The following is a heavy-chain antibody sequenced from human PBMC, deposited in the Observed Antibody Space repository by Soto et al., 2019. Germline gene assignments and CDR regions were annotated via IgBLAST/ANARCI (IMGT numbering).Heavy chain of an antibody. D-gene: IGHD4-17*01. Sequence: GGSLRLCCAASGFTFSSYAMSWVRQAPGKGLEWVSGISGSGLSTNYADSVKGRFTISRDNSKNTLYLQMNSLRAEDTAVYYCAKMTTRRFDYWGQGTLVTVSS. CDR1: GFTFSSYA. CDR2: ISGSGLST. V-gene: IGHV3-23*01. CDR3: AKMTTRRFDY. J-gene: IGHJ4*02.